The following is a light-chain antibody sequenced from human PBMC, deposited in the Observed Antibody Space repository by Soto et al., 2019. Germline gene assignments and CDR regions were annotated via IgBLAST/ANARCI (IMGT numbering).Light chain of an antibody. V-gene: IGKV3-20*01. Sequence: ESVLTQSPGTLSLSPGERATLSFRASQSVSSSYLAWYQQKPGQAPRLLIYGASSRATGIPDRFSGSGSGTDFTLTISRLEPADSAVYYCQQYGSSPTFGGGTKVDIK. CDR3: QQYGSSPT. CDR1: QSVSSSY. CDR2: GAS. J-gene: IGKJ4*01.